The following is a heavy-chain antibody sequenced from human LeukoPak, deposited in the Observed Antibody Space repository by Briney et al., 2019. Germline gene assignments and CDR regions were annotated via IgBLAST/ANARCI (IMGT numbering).Heavy chain of an antibody. J-gene: IGHJ4*02. CDR2: ISYDGSNK. CDR1: GFTFSSYA. D-gene: IGHD3-22*01. CDR3: ARAETYYYDSSGYYPDY. Sequence: GGSLRLSCAASGFTFSSYAMHWVRQAPGKGLEWVAVISYDGSNKYYADSVKGRFTISRDNSKNTLYLQMNGLRAEDTAVYYCARAETYYYDSSGYYPDYWGQGTLVTVSS. V-gene: IGHV3-30*04.